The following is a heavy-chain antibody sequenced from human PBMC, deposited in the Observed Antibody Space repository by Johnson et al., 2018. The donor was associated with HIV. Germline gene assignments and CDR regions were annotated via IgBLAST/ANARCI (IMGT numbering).Heavy chain of an antibody. D-gene: IGHD6-6*01. CDR3: AKDQWYSSSSNDSPDAFDI. J-gene: IGHJ3*02. CDR1: GFTFSSYG. Sequence: QVQLVESGGGVVQPGRSLRLSCAASGFTFSSYGMHWVRQAPGKGLEWVAVIWYDGSNKYYADSVKGRFTISRDNSKNTLYLQINSLRAEDTAVYYCAKDQWYSSSSNDSPDAFDIWGQGTMVTVSS. CDR2: IWYDGSNK. V-gene: IGHV3-33*06.